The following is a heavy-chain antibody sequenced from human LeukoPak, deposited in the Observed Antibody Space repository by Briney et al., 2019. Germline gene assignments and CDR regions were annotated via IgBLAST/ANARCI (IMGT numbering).Heavy chain of an antibody. V-gene: IGHV3-66*01. CDR2: IYNDGST. CDR1: GLTVSSSY. D-gene: IGHD6-13*01. Sequence: GGSLRLSCAASGLTVSSSYMSWVRQAPGKGLEWVSIIYNDGSTYYADSVKGRFTFSRDNSKNTLYLQMNSLRAEDRAVYYCARDSSSDVNWGQGTLVTVSS. CDR3: ARDSSSDVN. J-gene: IGHJ4*02.